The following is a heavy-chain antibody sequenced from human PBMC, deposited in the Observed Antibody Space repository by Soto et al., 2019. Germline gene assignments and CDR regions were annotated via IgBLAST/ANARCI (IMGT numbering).Heavy chain of an antibody. CDR1: GGTFSSYT. Sequence: QVQLVQSGAEVKKPGSSVKVSCKASGGTFSSYTISWVRQAPGQGLEWMGRIIPILGIANYARKFQGRVTITADKSTSTAYMALSSLRSEDTAVYYCTGVIAQFDFWGQGPLLTVSS. D-gene: IGHD3-16*02. J-gene: IGHJ4*02. CDR3: TGVIAQFDF. V-gene: IGHV1-69*02. CDR2: IIPILGIA.